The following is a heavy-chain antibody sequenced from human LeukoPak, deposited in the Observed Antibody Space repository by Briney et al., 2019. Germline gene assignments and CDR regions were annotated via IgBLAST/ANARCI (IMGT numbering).Heavy chain of an antibody. CDR3: ARIELDAFDI. CDR1: GGSIGSYY. V-gene: IGHV4-59*01. D-gene: IGHD5-18*01. CDR2: IYYSGST. Sequence: NPSETLSLTCTVSGGSIGSYYWSWIRQPPGKGLEWIGYIYYSGSTNYNPSLKSRVTISVDTSKNQFSLKLSSVTAADTAVYYCARIELDAFDIWGQGTMVTVSS. J-gene: IGHJ3*02.